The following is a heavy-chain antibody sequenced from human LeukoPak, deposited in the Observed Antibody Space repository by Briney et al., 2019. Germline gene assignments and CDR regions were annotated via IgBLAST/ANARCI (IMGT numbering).Heavy chain of an antibody. V-gene: IGHV3-23*01. CDR1: GFTFSSYA. Sequence: GGSLRLSCAASGFTFSSYAMSWVRQAPGKGREWVSAISGSGGSTYYADSVKGRFTISRDNSKNTLYLQMNSLRAEDTAVYYCAKDLFYYDSSGLFDYWGQGTLVTVSS. CDR3: AKDLFYYDSSGLFDY. CDR2: ISGSGGST. D-gene: IGHD3-22*01. J-gene: IGHJ4*02.